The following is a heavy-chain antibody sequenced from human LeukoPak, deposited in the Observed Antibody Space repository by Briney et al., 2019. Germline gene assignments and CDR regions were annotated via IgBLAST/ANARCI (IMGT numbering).Heavy chain of an antibody. V-gene: IGHV3-23*03. CDR1: GFTFSSSA. J-gene: IGHJ5*02. CDR3: ARGGGAGLAP. Sequence: GGSLRLSCAASGFTFSSSAMSWVRQAPGEGLEWISVIYPGGSTYYADSVKGRFIISRDNSKHMVYPQMNSLRPEDTAVYYCARGGGAGLAPWGQGTLVTVSS. CDR2: IYPGGST. D-gene: IGHD3-16*01.